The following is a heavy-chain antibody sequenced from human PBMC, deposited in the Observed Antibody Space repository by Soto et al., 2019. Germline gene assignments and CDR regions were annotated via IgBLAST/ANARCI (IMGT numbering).Heavy chain of an antibody. J-gene: IGHJ4*02. Sequence: QVQLVESGGGVVQPGRSLRLSCAASGFTFSSYAMHWVRQAPGKGLEWVAVISYDGSNKYYADSVKGRFTISRDNSKNTLYLQMNSLRADDTAVYYCARGGYRYGSPLDYWGQGTLVTVSS. V-gene: IGHV3-30-3*01. D-gene: IGHD5-18*01. CDR2: ISYDGSNK. CDR1: GFTFSSYA. CDR3: ARGGYRYGSPLDY.